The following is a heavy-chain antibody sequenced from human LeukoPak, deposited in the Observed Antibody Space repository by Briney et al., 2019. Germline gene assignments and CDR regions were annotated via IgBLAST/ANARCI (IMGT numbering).Heavy chain of an antibody. V-gene: IGHV4-59*01. CDR3: ARTGGHSGYDYYYYYYMDV. J-gene: IGHJ6*03. Sequence: SETLSLTCTVSGGSISSYYWSWIRQPPGKGLEWIGYIYYSGSTNYNPSLKSRVTISVDTSKNQFSLKLSSVTAADTAVYYCARTGGHSGYDYYYYYYMDVWGKGTTVTISS. CDR2: IYYSGST. D-gene: IGHD5-12*01. CDR1: GGSISSYY.